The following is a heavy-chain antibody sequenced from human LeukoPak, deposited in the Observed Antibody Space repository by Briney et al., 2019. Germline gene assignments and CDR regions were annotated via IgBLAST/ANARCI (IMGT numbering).Heavy chain of an antibody. J-gene: IGHJ4*02. CDR1: GFTLASPW. CDR2: INSDGSAT. CDR3: ARGTAGYHSSYFDY. Sequence: RESLTLSCPPSGFTLASPWMHWVRQAPGKVLVWVSRINSDGSATAYADSVKGRFTIARDNAENTLYLQMNSLRAEDTAVYYCARGTAGYHSSYFDYWGQGTLVTVSS. V-gene: IGHV3-74*01. D-gene: IGHD3-16*02.